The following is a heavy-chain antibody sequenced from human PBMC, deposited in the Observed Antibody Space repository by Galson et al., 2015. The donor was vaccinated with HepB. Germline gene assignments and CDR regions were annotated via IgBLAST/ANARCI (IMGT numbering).Heavy chain of an antibody. CDR2: ISGSDDST. CDR1: GFAFSRYA. V-gene: IGHV3-23*01. D-gene: IGHD4-17*01. J-gene: IGHJ4*02. Sequence: SLRLSCAASGFAFSRYAMSWVRQAPGKGLEWVSAISGSDDSTYFADSGKGRFSIFRDNSKNTLYLQLNSLRAEDTAVYYCAAHTADGESTFDFWGQETLCSVSS. CDR3: AAHTADGESTFDF.